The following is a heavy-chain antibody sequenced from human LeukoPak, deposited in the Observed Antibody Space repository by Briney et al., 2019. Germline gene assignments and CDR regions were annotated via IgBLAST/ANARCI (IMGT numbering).Heavy chain of an antibody. Sequence: SETLSLTCAVSGGSISSGGYSWSWIRQPPGKGLEWIGYIYHSGSTYYNPSLKSRVTISVDRSKNQFSLKLSSVTAADTAVYYCARGYYYDSSGYNNWGQGTLVTVSS. CDR1: GGSISSGGYS. J-gene: IGHJ4*02. V-gene: IGHV4-30-2*01. D-gene: IGHD3-22*01. CDR2: IYHSGST. CDR3: ARGYYYDSSGYNN.